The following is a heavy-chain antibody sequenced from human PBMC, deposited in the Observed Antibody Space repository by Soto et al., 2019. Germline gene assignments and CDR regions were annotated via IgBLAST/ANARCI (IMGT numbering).Heavy chain of an antibody. CDR3: ARPGSGSSDAFDI. D-gene: IGHD3-10*01. CDR2: IYYSGIT. Sequence: SETLSLTCTVSGGSISSSSYYWGWIRQPPGKGLEWIGSIYYSGITYYNPSLKSRVTISVDTSKNQFSLKLSSVTAADTAVYYCARPGSGSSDAFDIWGQGTMVTVSS. V-gene: IGHV4-39*01. J-gene: IGHJ3*02. CDR1: GGSISSSSYY.